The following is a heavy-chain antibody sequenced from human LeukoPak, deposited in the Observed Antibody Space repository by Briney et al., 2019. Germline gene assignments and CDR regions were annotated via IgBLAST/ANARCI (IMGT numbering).Heavy chain of an antibody. CDR3: TRQFSGWYSYFDY. V-gene: IGHV3-73*01. Sequence: GGSLRLSCAASGFTFSSYGMSWVRQAPGKGLEWVGRIRSKADSYATEYAASVKGRFTISRDDSKNTAYLQMNSLQTEDTAVYYCTRQFSGWYSYFDYWGQGTLVTVSS. CDR1: GFTFSSYG. D-gene: IGHD6-19*01. CDR2: IRSKADSYAT. J-gene: IGHJ4*02.